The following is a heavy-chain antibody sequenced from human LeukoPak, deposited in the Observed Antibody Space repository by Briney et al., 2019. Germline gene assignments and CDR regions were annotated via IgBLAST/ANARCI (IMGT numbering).Heavy chain of an antibody. J-gene: IGHJ4*02. D-gene: IGHD6-19*01. CDR3: ARNSDSGWYYFDY. V-gene: IGHV1-69*13. Sequence: ASVKVSCKASGGTFSSYAISWVRQAPGQGLEWIGGIIPIFGTANYAQKFQGRVTITADESTSTAYMELSSLRSEDTAVYYCARNSDSGWYYFDYWGQGTLVTVSS. CDR2: IIPIFGTA. CDR1: GGTFSSYA.